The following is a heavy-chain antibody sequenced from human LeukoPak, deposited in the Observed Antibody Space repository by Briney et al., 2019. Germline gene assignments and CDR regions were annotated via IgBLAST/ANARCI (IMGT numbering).Heavy chain of an antibody. V-gene: IGHV6-1*01. J-gene: IGHJ4*02. CDR1: GDSVSSNSAA. CDR3: ARGAGVTGTTDLDY. D-gene: IGHD1-20*01. Sequence: SQTLSLTCAISGDSVSSNSAAWNWIRQSPSRGLEWLGRTYYRSKWYNDYAVSVKSRITINPDTSKNQFSLQLNSVTAADTAVYYCARGAGVTGTTDLDYWGQGTLVTVSS. CDR2: TYYRSKWYN.